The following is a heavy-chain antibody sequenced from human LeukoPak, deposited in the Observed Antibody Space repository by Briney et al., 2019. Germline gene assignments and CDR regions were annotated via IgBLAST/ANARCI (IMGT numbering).Heavy chain of an antibody. J-gene: IGHJ4*02. CDR1: GFSFTGNG. CDR3: AKEHDFVMAD. D-gene: IGHD5-24*01. Sequence: PGGSLRPSCAASGFSFTGNGLHWVRQAPGKGLEWVAVTWYDGTKKYYADSVKGRFTVSRDNSKNTLFLQMNSLRAEDTGVYYCAKEHDFVMADWGQGTLVTVSS. CDR2: TWYDGTKK. V-gene: IGHV3-33*06.